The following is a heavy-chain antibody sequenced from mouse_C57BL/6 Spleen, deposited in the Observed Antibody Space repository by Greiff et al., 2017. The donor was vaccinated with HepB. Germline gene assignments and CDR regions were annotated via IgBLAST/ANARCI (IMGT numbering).Heavy chain of an antibody. CDR2: IDPEDGDT. CDR1: GFNIKDYY. J-gene: IGHJ3*01. Sequence: VQLQQSGAELVRPGASVKLSCTASGFNIKDYYMHWVKQRPEQGMTWIGRIDPEDGDTEYAPKFQGKATMTADTSSNTAYLQLSSLTSEDTAVYYCTAYYYGSTPWFAYWGQGTLVTVSA. CDR3: TAYYYGSTPWFAY. D-gene: IGHD1-1*01. V-gene: IGHV14-1*01.